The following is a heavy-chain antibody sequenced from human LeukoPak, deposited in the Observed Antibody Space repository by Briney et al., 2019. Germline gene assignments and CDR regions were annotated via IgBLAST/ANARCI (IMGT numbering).Heavy chain of an antibody. V-gene: IGHV4-4*09. CDR2: IYNSGTT. CDR3: ATSYDAKTAPYDL. Sequence: PSETLPLTCTVSGGSINNYCWSWVRNAPGKGLELIGYIYNSGTTDYNPSLRGRVTMSLDTAKNQLPMDLKFLTAADTAIYYCATSYDAKTAPYDLWGQGTLVTVSS. D-gene: IGHD3-3*01. J-gene: IGHJ5*02. CDR1: GGSINNYC.